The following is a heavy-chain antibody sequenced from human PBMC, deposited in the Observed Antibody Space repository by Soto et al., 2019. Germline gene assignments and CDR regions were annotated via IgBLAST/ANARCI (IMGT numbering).Heavy chain of an antibody. CDR2: IYYSGST. J-gene: IGHJ5*02. CDR1: CGSINSGGYY. V-gene: IGHV4-31*03. Sequence: TLSLTCTFSCGSINSGGYYWGWIRQHQGKGLEWIGYIYYSGSTYSNPSLKSRVTISVDTSKNQFSLKLSSVTAADTAVYYCARGGGGAVAGPWGQGTLVTVSS. D-gene: IGHD6-19*01. CDR3: ARGGGGAVAGP.